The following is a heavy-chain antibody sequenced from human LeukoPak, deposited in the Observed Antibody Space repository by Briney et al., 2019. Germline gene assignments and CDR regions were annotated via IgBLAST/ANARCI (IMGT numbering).Heavy chain of an antibody. CDR2: IYTSGST. CDR3: AREGGSYFGNWFDP. J-gene: IGHJ5*02. V-gene: IGHV4-61*02. Sequence: PSETLSLTCTVPGGSISSGSYYWSWIRQPAGKGLEWIGRIYTSGSTNYNPSLKSRVSISVDTSKNQFSLKLSSVTAADTAVYYCAREGGSYFGNWFDPWGQGTLVTVSS. D-gene: IGHD1-26*01. CDR1: GGSISSGSYY.